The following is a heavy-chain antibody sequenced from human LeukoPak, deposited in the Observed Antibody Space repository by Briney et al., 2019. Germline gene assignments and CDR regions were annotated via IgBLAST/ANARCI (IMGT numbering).Heavy chain of an antibody. V-gene: IGHV3-11*01. D-gene: IGHD3-22*01. J-gene: IGHJ4*02. CDR3: ARDRSGYYHGLDY. Sequence: GGSLRLSCAASGFTFSDYYMTWIRQAPGKGLEWVSYIGGSGPTIYYADSVEVRFTVSRDNAKNSLHLQMNSLRAEDTAVYYCARDRSGYYHGLDYWGQGILVTVSS. CDR2: IGGSGPTI. CDR1: GFTFSDYY.